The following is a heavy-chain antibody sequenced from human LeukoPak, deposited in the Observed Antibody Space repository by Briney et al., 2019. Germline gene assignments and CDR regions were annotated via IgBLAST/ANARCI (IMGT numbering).Heavy chain of an antibody. D-gene: IGHD3-10*01. V-gene: IGHV4-61*01. CDR2: MYYTGST. J-gene: IGHJ4*02. CDR1: GVSFSSGSSY. CDR3: ARLRFGDYPYYFDY. Sequence: SETLSLTCTVSGVSFSSGSSYWSWVRQPPGTGLEWIGYMYYTGSTNYNPSLKSRVTISINTSTNQFSLKLSSVTAADRAVYYCARLRFGDYPYYFDYWGQGTLVTVSS.